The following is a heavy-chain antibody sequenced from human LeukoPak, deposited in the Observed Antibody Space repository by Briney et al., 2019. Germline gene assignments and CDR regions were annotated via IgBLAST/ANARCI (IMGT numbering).Heavy chain of an antibody. D-gene: IGHD3-22*01. CDR2: IYYSGST. CDR3: ASLPDYYDSSGYPI. V-gene: IGHV4-59*08. Sequence: PSETLSLTCTVPGGSISSYYWSWIRQPPGKGLEWIGYIYYSGSTNYNPSLKSRVTISVDTSKNQFSLKLSSVTAADTAVYYCASLPDYYDSSGYPIWGQGTLVTVSS. CDR1: GGSISSYY. J-gene: IGHJ4*02.